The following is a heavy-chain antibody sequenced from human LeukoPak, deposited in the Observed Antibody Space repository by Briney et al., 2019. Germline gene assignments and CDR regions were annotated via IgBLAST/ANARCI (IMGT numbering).Heavy chain of an antibody. CDR2: ISGYSGDT. J-gene: IGHJ5*02. D-gene: IGHD3-10*01. Sequence: GASVKVSCKTSGYTFTSYGVSWVRQAPGQGLEWMGWISGYSGDTEYVEKFQGRFTMTTDTSTSTAYMELSSLRSEDTAVYYCARDHITMVRGVIIRYNWFDPWGQGTLVTVSS. CDR3: ARDHITMVRGVIIRYNWFDP. V-gene: IGHV1-18*01. CDR1: GYTFTSYG.